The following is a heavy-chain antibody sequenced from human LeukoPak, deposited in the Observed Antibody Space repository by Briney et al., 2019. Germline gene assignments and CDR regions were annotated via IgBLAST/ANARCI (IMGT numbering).Heavy chain of an antibody. D-gene: IGHD2-15*01. Sequence: GGSLRLSCAASGLTFSSYSMNWVRQAPGKGLEWVSYISSSSTTIYYADSVKGRFTISRDNAKNSLYLQMNSLRAEDTALYYCARDRCSGGRCYSLSVGHMDVWGKGTTVTVSS. CDR3: ARDRCSGGRCYSLSVGHMDV. CDR1: GLTFSSYS. CDR2: ISSSSTTI. V-gene: IGHV3-48*01. J-gene: IGHJ6*03.